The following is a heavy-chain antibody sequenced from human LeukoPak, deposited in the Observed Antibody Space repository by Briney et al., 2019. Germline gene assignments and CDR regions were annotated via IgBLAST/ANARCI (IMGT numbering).Heavy chain of an antibody. CDR1: GYSISSGYY. D-gene: IGHD3-16*01. Sequence: SETLSLTCTVSGYSISSGYYWGWIRQPPGKGLEWIGSIYHSGSTYYNPSLKSRVTISVDTSKNQFSLKLSSVTAADTAVYYCAREGGSSVTFDYWGQGTLVTVSS. CDR2: IYHSGST. V-gene: IGHV4-38-2*02. J-gene: IGHJ4*02. CDR3: AREGGSSVTFDY.